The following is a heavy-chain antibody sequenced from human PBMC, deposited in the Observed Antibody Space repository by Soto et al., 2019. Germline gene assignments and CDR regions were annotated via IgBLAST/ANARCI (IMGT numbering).Heavy chain of an antibody. CDR1: GYTFSSYG. CDR2: ISVYNGHT. D-gene: IGHD3-16*02. CDR3: ARDRSSSDI. Sequence: QVQLVQSGAEVKRPGASVKVSCKTSGYTFSSYGISWVRQAPGQGLEWMGWISVYNGHTDYAQKFHDRVTVTTDTSTNTVYMELRSLRSDDTAVYYCARDRSSSDIWGQGTMVTVSS. J-gene: IGHJ3*02. V-gene: IGHV1-18*01.